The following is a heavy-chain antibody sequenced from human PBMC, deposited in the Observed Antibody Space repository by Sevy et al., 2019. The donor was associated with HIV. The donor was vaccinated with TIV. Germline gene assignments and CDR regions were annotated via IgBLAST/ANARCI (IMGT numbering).Heavy chain of an antibody. CDR3: AKDSSGGDVFLDY. D-gene: IGHD2-21*01. CDR1: GFAFSSYA. Sequence: GGSLRLSCAASGFAFSSYAMHWVRQAPGKGLKWVAFIGFDGSKEYFLDSVRGRFTISRDDSKNTLHLQMNRLRTEDTAVYFCAKDSSGGDVFLDYRGQGTLVTVSA. J-gene: IGHJ4*02. V-gene: IGHV3-30*02. CDR2: IGFDGSKE.